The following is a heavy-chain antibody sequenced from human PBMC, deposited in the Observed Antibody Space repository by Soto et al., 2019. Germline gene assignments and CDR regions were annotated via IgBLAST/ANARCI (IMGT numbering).Heavy chain of an antibody. CDR2: ISAYNGNT. CDR3: ARDSDYDILTGYSQIDY. J-gene: IGHJ4*02. CDR1: GYTFTSYG. V-gene: IGHV1-18*01. D-gene: IGHD3-9*01. Sequence: GASVKVSCKASGYTFTSYGISWVRQAPGQGLEWMGWISAYNGNTNYAQKLQGRVTMTTDTSTSTAYMELRSLRSDDTAVYYCARDSDYDILTGYSQIDYWGQGTLVTVPQ.